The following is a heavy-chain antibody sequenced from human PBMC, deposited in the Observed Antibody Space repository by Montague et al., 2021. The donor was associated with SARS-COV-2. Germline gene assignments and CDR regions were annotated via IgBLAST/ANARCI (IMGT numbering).Heavy chain of an antibody. J-gene: IGHJ5*02. CDR1: GGSISSSSYY. CDR2: IYHSGST. D-gene: IGHD2-2*01. Sequence: SETLSLTCTVSGGSISSSSYYWGWIRQPPGKGLEGIGSIYHSGSTYYNPSLKSRVTISVDTSKNQFSLKLSSVTAADTAVYYCARQGDQLLLEYWFDPWGQGTLVTVSS. CDR3: ARQGDQLLLEYWFDP. V-gene: IGHV4-39*01.